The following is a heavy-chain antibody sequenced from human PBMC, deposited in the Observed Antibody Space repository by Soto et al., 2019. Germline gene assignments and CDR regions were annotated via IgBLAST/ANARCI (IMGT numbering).Heavy chain of an antibody. CDR2: SSYDGRET. D-gene: IGHD3-10*01. CDR3: ARDSGWPILKFDN. J-gene: IGHJ4*01. Sequence: GGSLRLSCAASDFDFSSYGIHWVRQAPGKGLEWVAASSYDGRETFYADSAKGRFTVSKEMSKNTAFLQMNALRHEDTAVYFCARDSGWPILKFDNWRHGTPVTVS. V-gene: IGHV3-30*03. CDR1: DFDFSSYG.